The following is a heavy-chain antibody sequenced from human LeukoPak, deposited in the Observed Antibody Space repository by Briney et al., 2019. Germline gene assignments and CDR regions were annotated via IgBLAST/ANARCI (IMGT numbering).Heavy chain of an antibody. D-gene: IGHD3-16*01. CDR3: ARSWADYDAFDI. V-gene: IGHV1-2*02. CDR2: INPNSGGT. Sequence: ASVKVSCKASGYTFTGYYMHWVRQAPGQGLEWMGWINPNSGGTNYAQKFQGRVTMTRDTSISTVYMELSRLRSDDTAVYYCARSWADYDAFDIWGQGTMVTVSS. CDR1: GYTFTGYY. J-gene: IGHJ3*02.